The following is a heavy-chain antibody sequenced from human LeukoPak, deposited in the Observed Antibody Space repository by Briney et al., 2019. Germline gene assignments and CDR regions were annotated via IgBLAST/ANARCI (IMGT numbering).Heavy chain of an antibody. V-gene: IGHV3-23*01. CDR2: ISGSGGNT. CDR3: ARDEYIHGDLTNFDS. D-gene: IGHD4-17*01. J-gene: IGHJ4*02. Sequence: GGSLRLSCAASGFTFSSYAMSWVRQAPGKGLEWVSAISGSGGNTYYADSVKGRFTISRDNSKNTLYLQMNSLRAEDTAVYYCARDEYIHGDLTNFDSWGQGTLVIVSS. CDR1: GFTFSSYA.